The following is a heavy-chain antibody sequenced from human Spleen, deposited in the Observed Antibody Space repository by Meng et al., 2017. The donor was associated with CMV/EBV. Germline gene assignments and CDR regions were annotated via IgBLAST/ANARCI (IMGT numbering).Heavy chain of an antibody. CDR2: IDWDDER. D-gene: IGHD5-12*01. Sequence: SGLTLVKPTHTLTLTCTFSGFSLSTTNIRVNWLRHPPGKALEWLERIDWDDERFYSTSLKGRLTISRDTSKNHVIHTMANMDPVDTATYYRARTSIAYHDSGFYREYYFDYWGQGALVTVSS. CDR3: ARTSIAYHDSGFYREYYFDY. J-gene: IGHJ4*02. V-gene: IGHV2-70D*14. CDR1: GFSLSTTNIR.